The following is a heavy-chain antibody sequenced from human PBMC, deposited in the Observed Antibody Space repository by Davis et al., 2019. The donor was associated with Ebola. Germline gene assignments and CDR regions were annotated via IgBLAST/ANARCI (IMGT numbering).Heavy chain of an antibody. V-gene: IGHV3-73*01. CDR1: GFSFSTSA. CDR2: IRTEPNSYAT. J-gene: IGHJ4*02. D-gene: IGHD6-25*01. CDR3: TRSKSGLPYDY. Sequence: GESLKISCATSGFSFSTSAMHWVRQASGQGLEWIGRIRTEPNSYATVYAASVRGTVTISRDDSKNTVFLQMNSLKTEDTAIYYCTRSKSGLPYDYWGQGALVTVAS.